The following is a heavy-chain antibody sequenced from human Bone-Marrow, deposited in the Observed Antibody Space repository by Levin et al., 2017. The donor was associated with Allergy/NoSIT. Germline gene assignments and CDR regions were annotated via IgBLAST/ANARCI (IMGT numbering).Heavy chain of an antibody. J-gene: IGHJ4*02. CDR3: ARDPDSYGAAYFDY. CDR2: IIPIFGTA. D-gene: IGHD5-18*01. Sequence: AGGSLRLSCKASGGTFSSYAISWVRQAPGQGLEWMGGIIPIFGTANYAQKFQGRVTITADESTSTAYMELSSLRSEDTAVYYCARDPDSYGAAYFDYWGQGTLVTVSA. CDR1: GGTFSSYA. V-gene: IGHV1-69*01.